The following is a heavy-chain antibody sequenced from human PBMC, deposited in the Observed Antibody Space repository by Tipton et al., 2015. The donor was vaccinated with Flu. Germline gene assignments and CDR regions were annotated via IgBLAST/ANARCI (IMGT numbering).Heavy chain of an antibody. D-gene: IGHD2-2*01. Sequence: SLRLSCAASGFTVSSKYMGWVRQAPGKGPQWVSVIYSGGSTNYADSVKGRFTISRDDSKNTLYLQMNGLRAEDTAMYYCARGRGYCVTTTCLLPYDFWGQGTLVTVPS. CDR3: ARGRGYCVTTTCLLPYDF. CDR2: IYSGGST. V-gene: IGHV3-53*01. J-gene: IGHJ4*02. CDR1: GFTVSSKY.